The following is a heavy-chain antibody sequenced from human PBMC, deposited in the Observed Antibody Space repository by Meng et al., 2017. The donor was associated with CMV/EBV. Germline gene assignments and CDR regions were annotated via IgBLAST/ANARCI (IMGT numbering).Heavy chain of an antibody. J-gene: IGHJ6*02. CDR2: ISSSSSYI. Sequence: GGSLRLSCEASGFTCRSYSMNWVRQAPGKGMEWVSSISSSSSYIYYADSVKGRFTISRDNAKNSLYLQMNSLRAEDTAVYYCASDEGYSSGWYPPQLSYYYYYGMDVWGQGTTVTVSS. V-gene: IGHV3-21*01. CDR1: GFTCRSYS. CDR3: ASDEGYSSGWYPPQLSYYYYYGMDV. D-gene: IGHD6-19*01.